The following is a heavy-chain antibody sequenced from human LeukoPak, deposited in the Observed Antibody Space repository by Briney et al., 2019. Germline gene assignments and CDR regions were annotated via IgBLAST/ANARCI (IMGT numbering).Heavy chain of an antibody. CDR2: IKQDGSME. V-gene: IGHV3-7*01. D-gene: IGHD2/OR15-2a*01. CDR1: GFTFSNFW. CDR3: VKEGLFSLDY. J-gene: IGHJ4*02. Sequence: PGGSLRLSCVASGFTFSNFWMGWVRQAPGKGLEWVANIKQDGSMENFVDSVKGRFTVSRDNAKSSLYLLMNNLRVEDTAVYYCVKEGLFSLDYWGQGTPVTVSS.